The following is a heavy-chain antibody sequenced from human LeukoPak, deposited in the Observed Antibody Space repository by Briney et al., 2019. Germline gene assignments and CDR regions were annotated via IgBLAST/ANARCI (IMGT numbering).Heavy chain of an antibody. Sequence: SQTLSLTCAISGDSFSSNSAAWNWVRQSPSRGLEWLGRTYYRSKLYSHYSVSVKSLITINPDTSRNQFSLQLNSVTPEDTAVYYCARGPGYFQHWGQGTLVTVSS. CDR3: ARGPGYFQH. D-gene: IGHD2-8*02. V-gene: IGHV6-1*01. CDR2: TYYRSKLYS. J-gene: IGHJ1*01. CDR1: GDSFSSNSAA.